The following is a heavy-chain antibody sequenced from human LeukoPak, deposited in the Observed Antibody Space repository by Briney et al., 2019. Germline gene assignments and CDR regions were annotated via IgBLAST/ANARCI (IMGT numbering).Heavy chain of an antibody. J-gene: IGHJ6*03. D-gene: IGHD5-18*01. Sequence: PSETLSLTCTVSGGSISSYYWSWIRQPPGKGLEWIGYIYYSGSTNYNPSLKSRVTISVDTSKSQFSLKLSSVTAADTAAYYCARAGYSYGGNYYYMDVWGKGTTVTVSS. V-gene: IGHV4-59*08. CDR2: IYYSGST. CDR1: GGSISSYY. CDR3: ARAGYSYGGNYYYMDV.